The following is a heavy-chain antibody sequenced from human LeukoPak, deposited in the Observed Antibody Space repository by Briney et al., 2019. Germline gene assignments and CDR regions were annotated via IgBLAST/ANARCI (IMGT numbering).Heavy chain of an antibody. J-gene: IGHJ4*02. CDR1: GFTFSSYS. CDR2: ISGSSSYI. CDR3: AREGVWGSYRPSSVGY. Sequence: GGSLRLSCAASGFTFSSYSMNWVRQAPGKGPEWVSSISGSSSYIYYADSVKGRFTISRDNAKNSLYLQMNSLRAEDTAVNYCAREGVWGSYRPSSVGYWGQGTLVTVSS. V-gene: IGHV3-21*01. D-gene: IGHD3-16*02.